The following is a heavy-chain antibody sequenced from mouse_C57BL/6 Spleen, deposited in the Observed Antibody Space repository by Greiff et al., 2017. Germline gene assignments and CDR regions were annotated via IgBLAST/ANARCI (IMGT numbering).Heavy chain of an antibody. D-gene: IGHD2-4*01. CDR2: IYPGSGST. V-gene: IGHV1-55*01. Sequence: QVQLQQPGAELVKPGASVKMSCKASGYTFTSYWITWVKQRPGQGLEWIGDIYPGSGSTNYNEKFKSKATLTVDTSSSTAYMQLSSLTSEDSAVYYCARRGNYDYLFAYWGQGTLVTVSA. J-gene: IGHJ3*01. CDR1: GYTFTSYW. CDR3: ARRGNYDYLFAY.